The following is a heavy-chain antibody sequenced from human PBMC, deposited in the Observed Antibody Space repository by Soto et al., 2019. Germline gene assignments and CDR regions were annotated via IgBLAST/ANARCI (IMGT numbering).Heavy chain of an antibody. J-gene: IGHJ4*02. Sequence: VQLVESGGGLVQPGGSLKLSCAASGLTFSGSAMHWVRQASGKGLEWVGRSRSRANNYATTYAASVKGRFTISRDESKNTTYLQMNSLKTEDTAVYYCSTLIYDTSNFYDLDYLGRGTLVTVSS. D-gene: IGHD3-22*01. CDR3: STLIYDTSNFYDLDY. CDR2: SRSRANNYAT. CDR1: GLTFSGSA. V-gene: IGHV3-73*02.